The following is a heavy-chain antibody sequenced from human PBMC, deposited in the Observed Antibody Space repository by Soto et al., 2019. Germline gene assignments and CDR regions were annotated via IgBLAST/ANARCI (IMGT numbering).Heavy chain of an antibody. CDR2: MWHDETHK. D-gene: IGHD4-17*01. J-gene: IGHJ4*02. V-gene: IGHV3-33*01. CDR1: GVTLTTYG. Sequence: GGSLRLSCAASGVTLTTYGMHWVRQAPGKGLEWVAAMWHDETHKYYVDSVRGRFTISRDNSKNTLYLQMNSLSAEDTAMYYCARDWLTTSLDYWGQGTLVTVSS. CDR3: ARDWLTTSLDY.